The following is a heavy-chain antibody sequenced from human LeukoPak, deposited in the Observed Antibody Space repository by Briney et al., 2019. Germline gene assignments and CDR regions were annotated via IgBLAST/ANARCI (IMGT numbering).Heavy chain of an antibody. J-gene: IGHJ5*02. CDR1: GGSMSSGGYS. Sequence: SQTLSLTCAVSGGSMSSGGYSWSWIRQPPGKGLEFIGYIYHSGTTYYDPSLKSRLTISVDRYENQLSLKLTSVTAADTAVYYCAKMSSSSNWFDPWGQGILVTVSS. V-gene: IGHV4-30-2*01. CDR2: IYHSGTT. D-gene: IGHD6-6*01. CDR3: AKMSSSSNWFDP.